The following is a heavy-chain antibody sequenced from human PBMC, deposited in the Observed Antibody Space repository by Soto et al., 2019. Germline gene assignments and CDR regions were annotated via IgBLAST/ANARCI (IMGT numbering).Heavy chain of an antibody. J-gene: IGHJ3*01. CDR2: IGPNSGST. CDR3: ATSSPGVVGQYVDAFDL. D-gene: IGHD6-6*01. V-gene: IGHV1-18*01. Sequence: QVQLVQSGHEVKKPGASVKVSCKASNYAFTYNAINWVRQAPGHGLEWMGWIGPNSGSTNYAQDLKGRVTLTTDTSTNTAYMDLRSLRSDDTAIYYCATSSPGVVGQYVDAFDLWGQGTLVTVSS. CDR1: NYAFTYNA.